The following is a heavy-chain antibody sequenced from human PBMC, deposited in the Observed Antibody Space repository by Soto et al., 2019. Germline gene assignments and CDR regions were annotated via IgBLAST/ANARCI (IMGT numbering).Heavy chain of an antibody. CDR3: ATYSSGWTQGMDV. CDR2: INHSGST. V-gene: IGHV4-34*01. D-gene: IGHD6-19*01. J-gene: IGHJ6*02. Sequence: SETLSLTCAVYGGSFSGYYWSWIRQPPGKGLEWIGEINHSGSTNYNPSLKSRVTISVDTSKNQFSLKLSSVTAADTAVYYCATYSSGWTQGMDVWGQGTTVTVSS. CDR1: GGSFSGYY.